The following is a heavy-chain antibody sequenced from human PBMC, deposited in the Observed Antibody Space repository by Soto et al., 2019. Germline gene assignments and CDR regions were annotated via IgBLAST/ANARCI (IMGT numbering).Heavy chain of an antibody. J-gene: IGHJ4*02. Sequence: ASVKVSCKSSGGTFSSYTISWFRQSPGQGLEWIGRIIPILGIANYAQKFQGRVTITADKSTSTAYMELSSLRSEDTAVYYCARAESGSDLEIYFDYWGPGTLVTVSS. CDR1: GGTFSSYT. D-gene: IGHD5-12*01. V-gene: IGHV1-69*02. CDR2: IIPILGIA. CDR3: ARAESGSDLEIYFDY.